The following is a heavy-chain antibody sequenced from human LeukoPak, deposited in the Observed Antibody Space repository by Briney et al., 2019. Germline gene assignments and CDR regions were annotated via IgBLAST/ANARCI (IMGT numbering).Heavy chain of an antibody. CDR3: ARVHRNYYDSSGYLPYFDY. D-gene: IGHD3-22*01. V-gene: IGHV1-2*02. CDR1: GYTFTGYY. J-gene: IGHJ4*02. Sequence: ASVKVSCKTSGYTFTGYYMHWVRQAPGQGLEWMGWINPNCGGTNYAQKIQGRVTMTRDTSISTAYMELRSLRSDDTAVYYCARVHRNYYDSSGYLPYFDYWGQGTLVTVSS. CDR2: INPNCGGT.